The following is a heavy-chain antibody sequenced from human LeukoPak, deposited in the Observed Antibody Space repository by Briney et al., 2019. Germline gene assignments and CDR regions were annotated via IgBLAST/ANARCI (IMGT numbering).Heavy chain of an antibody. V-gene: IGHV5-51*01. CDR2: IFPNDSDT. Sequence: TGESLKISCKGSGYTFTSYWIAWVRQMPGKGLEWMGIIFPNDSDTRYSPSFQGQVTISADKSIGTAYLQWSSLKASDTAMYYCAIQWGSGGYDYWGQGTLVTVSS. CDR3: AIQWGSGGYDY. CDR1: GYTFTSYW. D-gene: IGHD1-26*01. J-gene: IGHJ4*02.